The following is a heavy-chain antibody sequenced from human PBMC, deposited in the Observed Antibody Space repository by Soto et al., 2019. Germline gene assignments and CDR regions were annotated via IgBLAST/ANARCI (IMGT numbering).Heavy chain of an antibody. Sequence: SVKVSCKASGGTFSSYSISWVRQSPVQGLEWMGGIIPIFGTANYAQKFQGRVTITADESTSTAYMELSSLRSEDTAVYYCARGGLPGRQGEAEEEKDIVVVVAATSAYYYGMDVWGQGTTVTVSS. CDR2: IIPIFGTA. CDR1: GGTFSSYS. CDR3: ARGGLPGRQGEAEEEKDIVVVVAATSAYYYGMDV. D-gene: IGHD2-15*01. V-gene: IGHV1-69*13. J-gene: IGHJ6*02.